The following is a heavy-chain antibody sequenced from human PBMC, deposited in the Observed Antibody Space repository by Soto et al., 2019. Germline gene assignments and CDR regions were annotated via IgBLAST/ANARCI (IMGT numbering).Heavy chain of an antibody. CDR1: GFTFSSYS. V-gene: IGHV3-23*01. Sequence: GGSLRLSCAASGFTFSSYSMSWVRQSPGKGLEWVSTISASGGTTYYADSVRGRFTVSRENSKNTLYLQVNSLRAEDAAVYYCAKGQEGTRGRTYFFDYCGQGKLVTVSS. J-gene: IGHJ4*02. CDR3: AKGQEGTRGRTYFFDY. CDR2: ISASGGTT. D-gene: IGHD3-10*01.